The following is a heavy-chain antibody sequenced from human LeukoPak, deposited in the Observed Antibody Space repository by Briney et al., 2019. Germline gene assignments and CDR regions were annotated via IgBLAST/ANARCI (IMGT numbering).Heavy chain of an antibody. J-gene: IGHJ4*02. CDR3: ARDLFEVMVRGVIVY. CDR1: GFTFSSYS. D-gene: IGHD3-10*01. Sequence: GGSLRLSCAASGFTFSSYSMNWVRQAPGKGLEWVSSISSSSSYIYYADSVKGRFTISRDNAKNSLYLQMNSLRAEDTAVYYCARDLFEVMVRGVIVYWGQGTLVTVSS. V-gene: IGHV3-21*01. CDR2: ISSSSSYI.